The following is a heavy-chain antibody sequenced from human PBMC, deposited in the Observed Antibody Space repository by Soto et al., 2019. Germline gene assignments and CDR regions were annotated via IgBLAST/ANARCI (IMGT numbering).Heavy chain of an antibody. J-gene: IGHJ4*02. CDR3: AREADYGDYVGLFDY. Sequence: SETLSLTCTVSGGSISSGGYYWSWIRQHPGKGLEWIGYIYYSGSTYYNPSLKSRVTISVDTSKNQFSLKLSSVTAADTAVYYCAREADYGDYVGLFDYWGRGTLVTVSS. D-gene: IGHD4-17*01. V-gene: IGHV4-31*03. CDR2: IYYSGST. CDR1: GGSISSGGYY.